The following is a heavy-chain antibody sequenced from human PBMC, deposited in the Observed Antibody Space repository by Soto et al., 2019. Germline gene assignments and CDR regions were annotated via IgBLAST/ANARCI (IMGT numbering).Heavy chain of an antibody. D-gene: IGHD6-19*01. CDR1: GYSFTNYW. V-gene: IGHV5-51*01. J-gene: IGHJ4*02. Sequence: VNPPGESLKISCKGSGYSFTNYWIGWVRQMPGKGLEWMGSIYPGDSDTRYSPSFQGQVTISADKSISTAYLQWSSLKASDTAMYYCARRYSSVWYTFDYWGQGTLVTVSS. CDR2: IYPGDSDT. CDR3: ARRYSSVWYTFDY.